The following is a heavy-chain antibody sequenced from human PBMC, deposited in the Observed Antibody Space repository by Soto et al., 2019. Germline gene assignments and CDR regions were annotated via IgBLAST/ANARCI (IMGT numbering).Heavy chain of an antibody. CDR2: INSDGSRI. CDR3: ARVATGSYNWFDP. J-gene: IGHJ5*02. CDR1: GFSFSTYW. D-gene: IGHD1-26*01. V-gene: IGHV3-74*01. Sequence: EVELVESGGGLVQPGGSLRLSCAASGFSFSTYWMRWVRQAPGKGLVWVSRINSDGSRINYGDSVKGRFTVSRDNAKNTVYLQMNSLRADDTAVYYCARVATGSYNWFDPWGQGTLVTVSS.